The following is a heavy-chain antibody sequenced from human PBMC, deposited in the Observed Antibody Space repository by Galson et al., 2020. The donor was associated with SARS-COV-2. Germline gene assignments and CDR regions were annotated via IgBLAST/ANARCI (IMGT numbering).Heavy chain of an antibody. J-gene: IGHJ4*02. CDR1: GFTFSSYG. CDR2: IWYDGSNK. D-gene: IGHD3-9*01. CDR3: ARDWDKMGYYDMWTGPVALGY. Sequence: GGSLRLSCAASGFTFSSYGMHWVRQAPGKGLEWVAVIWYDGSNKYYADSVKGRFTISRDNSKNTLYLQMNSLRAEDTPVYYCARDWDKMGYYDMWTGPVALGYWGQGTLVTVSS. V-gene: IGHV3-33*01.